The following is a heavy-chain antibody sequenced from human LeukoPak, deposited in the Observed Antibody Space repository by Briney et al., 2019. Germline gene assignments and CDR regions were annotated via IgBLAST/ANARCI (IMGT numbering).Heavy chain of an antibody. CDR3: SRGGYGDYNNWFDP. CDR1: GFTFSSFA. J-gene: IGHJ5*02. Sequence: PGGSLRLPCAASGFTFSSFAMHWVRQAPGKGLEWVADIWYNGSNKYYAESVKGRFTISRDNSKNSLYLQMNSLRAEDTAVYYCSRGGYGDYNNWFDPWGQGTLVIVSS. V-gene: IGHV3-33*01. D-gene: IGHD4-17*01. CDR2: IWYNGSNK.